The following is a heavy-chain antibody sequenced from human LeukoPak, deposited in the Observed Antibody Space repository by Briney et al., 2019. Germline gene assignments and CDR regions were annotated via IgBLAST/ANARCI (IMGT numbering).Heavy chain of an antibody. CDR1: GFTFSSYA. V-gene: IGHV3-23*01. D-gene: IGHD6-13*01. J-gene: IGHJ4*02. CDR3: AKDLASSSWSEVDY. Sequence: QPGGSLRLPCAASGFTFSSYAMSWVRQAPGKGLEWVSAISGSGGSTYYADSVKGRFTISRDNSKNTLYLQMNSLRAEDTAVYYCAKDLASSSWSEVDYWGQGTLVTVSS. CDR2: ISGSGGST.